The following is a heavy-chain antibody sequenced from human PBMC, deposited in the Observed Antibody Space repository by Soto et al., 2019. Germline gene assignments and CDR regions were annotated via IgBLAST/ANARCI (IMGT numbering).Heavy chain of an antibody. V-gene: IGHV3-7*01. CDR2: IKQDGSDK. J-gene: IGHJ4*02. CDR3: ARKRSNDCDN. Sequence: GGSLRLSCAASGFMFSKYWMSWVRQAPGKGLEWLAIIKQDGSDKYYVDSVKGRFTICRDNAKNSLYLQMNSLSIEDAAVYYCARKRSNDCDNWGRQALVTMSS. CDR1: GFMFSKYW.